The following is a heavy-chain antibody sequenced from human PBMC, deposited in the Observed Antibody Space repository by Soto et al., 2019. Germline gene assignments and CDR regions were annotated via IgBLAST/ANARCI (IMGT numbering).Heavy chain of an antibody. CDR1: GGSISSGDYY. Sequence: SETLSLTCTVSGGSISSGDYYWSWIRQPPGKGLEWIGYIYYSGSTYYNPSLKSRVTISVDTSKNQFSLKLSSVTAADTAVYNWARGRSGGGWHRYFQHLGQATLVT. CDR3: ARGRSGGGWHRYFQH. D-gene: IGHD2-15*01. CDR2: IYYSGST. J-gene: IGHJ1*01. V-gene: IGHV4-30-4*01.